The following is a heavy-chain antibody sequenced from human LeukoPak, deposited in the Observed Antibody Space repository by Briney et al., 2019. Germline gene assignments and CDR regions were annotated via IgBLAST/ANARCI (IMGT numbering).Heavy chain of an antibody. CDR2: IRYDGTNK. V-gene: IGHV3-30*02. D-gene: IGHD3-10*01. Sequence: PGGSLRLSCAASGFTFSTYGVHWVRQAPGKGLEWVAFIRYDGTNKQYVDSVKGRFTISRDNSKNTLYLQMNSLRAEDTAVYYCALRGLGERKDHDYWGQGTLVTVSS. CDR3: ALRGLGERKDHDY. CDR1: GFTFSTYG. J-gene: IGHJ4*02.